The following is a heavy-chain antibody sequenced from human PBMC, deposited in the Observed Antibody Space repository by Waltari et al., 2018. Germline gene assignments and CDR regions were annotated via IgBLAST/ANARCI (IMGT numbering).Heavy chain of an antibody. CDR3: ARALRTPDLDWYFDL. J-gene: IGHJ2*01. CDR1: GFTFSSYW. V-gene: IGHV3-7*01. CDR2: IKQDGSEK. Sequence: EVQLVESGGGLVQPGGSLRLSCAASGFTFSSYWMIWVRQAPGQGLEWVANIKQDGSEKYEVDSGAGLLTIARDNAKNSLYLQLNSLRAEDTAVYYCARALRTPDLDWYFDLWGRGTLVTVSA.